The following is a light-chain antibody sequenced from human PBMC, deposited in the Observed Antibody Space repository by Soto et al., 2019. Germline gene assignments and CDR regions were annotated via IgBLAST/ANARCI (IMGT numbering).Light chain of an antibody. V-gene: IGKV2D-29*01. Sequence: DIGMTQSPLSLSVTPGQPASISCKSSQSLLYVDGKTYLYWYLQKSGQPPQLLIYEVFNRISGVPERFSGSGSGTEFTLNISRVEAEDVGVYYCMQGIQPSRPFGQGTKVEIK. CDR3: MQGIQPSRP. J-gene: IGKJ1*01. CDR1: QSLLYVDGKTY. CDR2: EVF.